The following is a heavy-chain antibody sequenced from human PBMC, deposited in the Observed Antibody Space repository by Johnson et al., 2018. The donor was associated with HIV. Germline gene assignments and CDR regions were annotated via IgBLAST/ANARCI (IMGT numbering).Heavy chain of an antibody. V-gene: IGHV3-23*01. J-gene: IGHJ3*02. CDR1: GFTFGSYA. Sequence: VLLLESGGGLAQPGGALRLSCAASGFTFGSYAMSCVRQAPGKGLEWVSGISGSGGSTYYADSVRGRFTISRDNSKNTLYLQMNSLRAEDTAVYYCAKGSLVGPNDAFDIWGQGTMVTVSS. CDR2: ISGSGGST. D-gene: IGHD3-16*02. CDR3: AKGSLVGPNDAFDI.